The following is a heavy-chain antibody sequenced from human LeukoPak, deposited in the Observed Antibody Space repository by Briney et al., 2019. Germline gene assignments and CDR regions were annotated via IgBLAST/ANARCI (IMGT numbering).Heavy chain of an antibody. Sequence: GGSLRLSCAASGFTVSKNYMNWVRQAPGKGLEWVSTTYSDGTTYYTDSVKGRFTISRDNSKNMLYLQMNSLRAEDTAVYYCAKDRRDAYTGDAFDIWGQGTMVTVSS. CDR2: TYSDGTT. V-gene: IGHV3-53*01. CDR1: GFTVSKNY. D-gene: IGHD5-24*01. J-gene: IGHJ3*02. CDR3: AKDRRDAYTGDAFDI.